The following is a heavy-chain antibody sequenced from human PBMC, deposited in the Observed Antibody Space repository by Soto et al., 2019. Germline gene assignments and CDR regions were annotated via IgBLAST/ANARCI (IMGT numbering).Heavy chain of an antibody. J-gene: IGHJ3*02. D-gene: IGHD3-3*01. V-gene: IGHV3-48*01. CDR2: ISSSSSTI. Sequence: EVQLVESGGGLVQPGGSLRLSCAASGFTFSSYSMNWVRQAPGKGLEWVSYISSSSSTIYYADSVKGRFTISRDNAKNSLCLQMNSLRAEDTAVYYSARDPGEDYDFWSGYYTEEGAFDIWGQGTMVTVSS. CDR1: GFTFSSYS. CDR3: ARDPGEDYDFWSGYYTEEGAFDI.